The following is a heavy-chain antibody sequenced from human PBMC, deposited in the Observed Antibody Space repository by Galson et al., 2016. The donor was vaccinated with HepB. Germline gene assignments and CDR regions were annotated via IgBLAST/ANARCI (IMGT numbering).Heavy chain of an antibody. Sequence: SLRLSCAPSGFAFSNYSMHWVRQAPGKGLQWVSSISIRSTYIYYADSVRGRFTISRDNAKNSLYLQMNSLRAADTAVYYCARGCRGGSCVDYWGQGILVTVSS. J-gene: IGHJ4*02. CDR2: ISIRSTYI. V-gene: IGHV3-21*06. CDR1: GFAFSNYS. CDR3: ARGCRGGSCVDY. D-gene: IGHD2-15*01.